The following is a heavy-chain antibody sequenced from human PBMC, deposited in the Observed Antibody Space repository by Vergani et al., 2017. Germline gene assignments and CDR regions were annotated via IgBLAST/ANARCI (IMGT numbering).Heavy chain of an antibody. CDR3: ARDTRYSKDYYYYYYMDV. CDR1: GYTFTSYG. CDR2: IIPILGIA. Sequence: QVQLVQSGAEVKKPGASVKVSCKASGYTFTSYGISWVRQAPGQGLEWMGWIIPILGIANYAQKFQGRVTITADKSTSTAYMELSSLRSEDTAVYYCARDTRYSKDYYYYYYMDVWGKGTTVTVSS. D-gene: IGHD4-11*01. V-gene: IGHV1-69*10. J-gene: IGHJ6*03.